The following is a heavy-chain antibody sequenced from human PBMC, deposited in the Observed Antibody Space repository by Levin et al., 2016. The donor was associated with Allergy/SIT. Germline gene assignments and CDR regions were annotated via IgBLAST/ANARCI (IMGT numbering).Heavy chain of an antibody. D-gene: IGHD3-16*01. CDR1: GFNFSNYA. CDR2: ISGSGGKR. V-gene: IGHV3-23*01. J-gene: IGHJ4*02. Sequence: GESLKISCATSGFNFSNYAMNWVRQAPGKGLEWVSGISGSGGKRYNADSVKGRFTISRDNSKNTLYLQMNSLAGEDTAVYYCAKVPYANVGDYFDYWGQGTLVTVSS. CDR3: AKVPYANVGDYFDY.